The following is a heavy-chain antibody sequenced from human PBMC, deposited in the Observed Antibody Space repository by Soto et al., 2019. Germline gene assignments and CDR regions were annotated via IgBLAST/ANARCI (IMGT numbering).Heavy chain of an antibody. V-gene: IGHV3-43D*04. D-gene: IGHD6-13*01. Sequence: GGSLRLSWAASGLTFDDYAMHWVRQAPGKGLEWVSLISWDGGSTYYADSVKGRFTISRDNSKNSLYLQMNSLRAEDTALYYCAKSGSSSWPHDAFDIWGQGTMVNVSS. J-gene: IGHJ3*02. CDR2: ISWDGGST. CDR3: AKSGSSSWPHDAFDI. CDR1: GLTFDDYA.